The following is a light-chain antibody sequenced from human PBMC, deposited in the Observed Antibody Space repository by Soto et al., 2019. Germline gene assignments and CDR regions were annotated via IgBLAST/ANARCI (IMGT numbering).Light chain of an antibody. CDR3: CSYAGSSTFGVV. J-gene: IGLJ2*01. V-gene: IGLV2-23*02. Sequence: QSALTQPASVSGSPGQSITISCTGTSSDVGSYNLVSWYQQHPGKAPKLMIYEVSKRPSGVSNRFSGSKSGNTASLTISGLQAEDEADYYCCSYAGSSTFGVVFGGGTKVIVL. CDR2: EVS. CDR1: SSDVGSYNL.